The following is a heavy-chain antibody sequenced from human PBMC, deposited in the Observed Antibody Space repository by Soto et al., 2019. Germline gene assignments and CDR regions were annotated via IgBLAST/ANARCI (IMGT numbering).Heavy chain of an antibody. D-gene: IGHD3-10*01. J-gene: IGHJ4*02. CDR3: AKSVGVDMYYYGSGSYFHY. V-gene: IGHV3-23*01. Sequence: HPGGCLRLSCAASGFSLSSYAMSWVRQAPGKGLEWVSAISGSGGSTYYADSVKGRFTISRDNSKNTLYLQMNSLRAEDTAVYYCAKSVGVDMYYYGSGSYFHYWGQGTLVTVSS. CDR2: ISGSGGST. CDR1: GFSLSSYA.